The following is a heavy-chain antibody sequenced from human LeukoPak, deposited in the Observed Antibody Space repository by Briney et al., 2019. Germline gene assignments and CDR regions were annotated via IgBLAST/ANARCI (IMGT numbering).Heavy chain of an antibody. J-gene: IGHJ4*02. V-gene: IGHV3-53*01. Sequence: GGSLRLSCAASGFTVSTNYMSWVRQAPGKGLEWVSTLYSGGNRYYADSVRGRFTISRDDSRNTLFLQMSNLRVEDTAMYYCARESGDRPGLPGRWGQGTLVTVSS. CDR1: GFTVSTNY. CDR2: LYSGGNR. D-gene: IGHD1-26*01. CDR3: ARESGDRPGLPGR.